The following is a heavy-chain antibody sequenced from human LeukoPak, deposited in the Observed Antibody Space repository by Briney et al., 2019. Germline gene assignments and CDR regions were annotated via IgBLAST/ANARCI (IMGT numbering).Heavy chain of an antibody. CDR2: IIVSGGST. CDR3: ATSITAYYFQY. V-gene: IGHV3-23*01. Sequence: GGSLRLSCAPAGFTLVRYGMSWVRQAPGKGREWVSFIIVSGGSTHYADSVKGRFTSSRANSKNTLYLQMNSLRAEDTAVYYCATSITAYYFQYWGQGTLVTVSS. J-gene: IGHJ4*02. CDR1: GFTLVRYG. D-gene: IGHD3-3*01.